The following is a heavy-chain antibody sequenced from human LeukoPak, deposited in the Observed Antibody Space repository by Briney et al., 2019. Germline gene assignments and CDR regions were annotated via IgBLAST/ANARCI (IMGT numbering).Heavy chain of an antibody. CDR3: ARDWSGSYAQ. CDR2: VNPNSGGT. CDR1: GYTFNDHD. Sequence: ASVKVSCKASGYTFNDHDMHWVLQAPGQGLEWMGRVNPNSGGTTYAQKFQGRVTMTRDTSISTAYMELSRLTSDDTAMYYCARDWSGSYAQWGQGTLVSVSS. D-gene: IGHD1-26*01. J-gene: IGHJ4*02. V-gene: IGHV1-2*06.